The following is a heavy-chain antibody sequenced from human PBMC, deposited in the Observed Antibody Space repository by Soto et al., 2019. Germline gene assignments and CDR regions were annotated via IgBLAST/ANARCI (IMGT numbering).Heavy chain of an antibody. CDR2: INPNNGDT. Sequence: ASVKVSCKASGYTFTGYDMHWVRQAPGQGLEWMGWINPNNGDTNYAQKLQGRVTMTTDTSTSTAYMELRSLRSDDTAVYYCARSTPYCGGDCYGWFDPWGQGTLVTVSS. J-gene: IGHJ5*02. V-gene: IGHV1-18*04. CDR3: ARSTPYCGGDCYGWFDP. D-gene: IGHD2-21*02. CDR1: GYTFTGYD.